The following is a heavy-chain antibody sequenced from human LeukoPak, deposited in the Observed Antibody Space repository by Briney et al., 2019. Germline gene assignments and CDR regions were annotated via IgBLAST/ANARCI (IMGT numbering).Heavy chain of an antibody. CDR1: GFTVSSNY. CDR2: IYSGGST. V-gene: IGHV3-53*01. Sequence: GGSLRLSCAASGFTVSSNYMSWVRQAPGKGLEWVSVIYSGGSTYYADSVKGRFTISRDNSKNTLYLQMGSLRAEDTAVYYCARGVGGYYFIAPFDYWGQGTLVTVSS. J-gene: IGHJ4*02. D-gene: IGHD3-3*01. CDR3: ARGVGGYYFIAPFDY.